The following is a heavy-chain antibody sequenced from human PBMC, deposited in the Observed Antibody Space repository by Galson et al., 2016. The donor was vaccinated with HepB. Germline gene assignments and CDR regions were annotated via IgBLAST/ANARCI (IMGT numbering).Heavy chain of an antibody. J-gene: IGHJ4*02. CDR3: AHGRGYFDY. CDR1: GFSLSTSGVG. CDR2: IYWNDNK. Sequence: LVKPTQTLTLTCTFSGFSLSTSGVGVGWIRQPPGKALEWLALIYWNDNKRYSPSLKSRLTITKDTSKNQVVLTMTNMDPVDTATYYCAHGRGYFDYWGQGTLVTVSS. D-gene: IGHD3-10*01. V-gene: IGHV2-5*01.